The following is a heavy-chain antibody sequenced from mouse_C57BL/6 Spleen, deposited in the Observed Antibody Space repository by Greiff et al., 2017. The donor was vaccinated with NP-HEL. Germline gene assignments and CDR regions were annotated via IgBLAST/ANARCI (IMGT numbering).Heavy chain of an antibody. CDR1: GYTFTNYW. V-gene: IGHV1-53*01. D-gene: IGHD2-3*01. J-gene: IGHJ3*01. Sequence: QVQLKQPGTELVKPGASVKLSCKASGYTFTNYWMHWVKQRPGQGLEWIGNINPSNGGTNYNEKFKSKATLTVDKSSSTAYMQLSSLTSEDSAVYYCAREDGYRSWFACWGQGTLVTVSA. CDR3: AREDGYRSWFAC. CDR2: INPSNGGT.